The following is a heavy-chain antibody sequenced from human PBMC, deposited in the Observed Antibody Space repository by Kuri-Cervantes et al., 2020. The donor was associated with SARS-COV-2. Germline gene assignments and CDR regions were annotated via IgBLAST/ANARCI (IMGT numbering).Heavy chain of an antibody. J-gene: IGHJ4*02. CDR3: ARGAVAGIEYY. V-gene: IGHV3-11*01. CDR2: IGVTGTTI. CDR1: GFTFSDYY. D-gene: IGHD6-19*01. Sequence: GESLKISCAASGFTFSDYYMRWIRQAPGKGLEWVSSIGVTGTTIYFADSVKGRFTISRDNAKNLVYLQMNSLRVEDTAVYYCARGAVAGIEYYRGQGTLVTVSS.